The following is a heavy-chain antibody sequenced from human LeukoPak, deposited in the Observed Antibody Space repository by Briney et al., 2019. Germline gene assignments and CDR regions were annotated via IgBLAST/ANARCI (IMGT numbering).Heavy chain of an antibody. D-gene: IGHD3-22*01. CDR1: GFTFSTYW. J-gene: IGHJ4*02. CDR2: IKEDGSEK. V-gene: IGHV3-7*01. Sequence: QTGGFLRLSCAASGFTFSTYWMSWVRQAPGKGLEWVANIKEDGSEKYYGDSVKGRFTISRDNAKNSLYLEMNSLRVEDTAVYYCARDSSGYQWGQGTLVTVSS. CDR3: ARDSSGYQ.